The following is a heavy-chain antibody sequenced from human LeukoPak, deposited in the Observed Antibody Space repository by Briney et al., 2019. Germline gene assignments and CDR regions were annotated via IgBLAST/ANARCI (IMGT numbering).Heavy chain of an antibody. Sequence: ETLSLTCTVSGGSISSSSYYWGWIRQPPGKGLEWVSGISGGGSGTYYADSVKGRFTISRDNSKNTLYVQMNSLRAEDTAVYYCAKGQVLYGSGRQIDYWGQGTLVTVSS. V-gene: IGHV3-23*01. CDR3: AKGQVLYGSGRQIDY. D-gene: IGHD3-10*01. J-gene: IGHJ4*02. CDR2: ISGGGSGT. CDR1: GGSISSSSYY.